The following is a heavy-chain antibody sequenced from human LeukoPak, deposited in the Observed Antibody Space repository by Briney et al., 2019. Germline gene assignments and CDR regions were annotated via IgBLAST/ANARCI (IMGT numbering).Heavy chain of an antibody. CDR2: IYTSGST. Sequence: PSETLSLTCTVSGGSIRSYYWSWIRQPAGKGLEWIGRIYTSGSTNYNPSLKSRVTMSVDTSKKQFSLKLSSVTAADTAVYYCARDPGYYGSGTRGAFDIWGQGTMVTVSS. D-gene: IGHD3-10*01. CDR1: GGSIRSYY. CDR3: ARDPGYYGSGTRGAFDI. J-gene: IGHJ3*02. V-gene: IGHV4-4*07.